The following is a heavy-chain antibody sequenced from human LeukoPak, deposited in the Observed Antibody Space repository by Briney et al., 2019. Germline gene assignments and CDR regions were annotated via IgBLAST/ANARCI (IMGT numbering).Heavy chain of an antibody. CDR1: GFTFDDYA. V-gene: IGHV3-9*01. D-gene: IGHD3-10*01. J-gene: IGHJ3*02. CDR2: ISWNSGSI. CDR3: ASSRDVYYGSGSAFDI. Sequence: PGGSLRLSCAASGFTFDDYAMHWVRQAPGKGLEWVSGISWNSGSIGYADSVKGRFTISRDNAKNSLYLQMNSLRAEDTALYYCASSRDVYYGSGSAFDIWGQGTMVTVSS.